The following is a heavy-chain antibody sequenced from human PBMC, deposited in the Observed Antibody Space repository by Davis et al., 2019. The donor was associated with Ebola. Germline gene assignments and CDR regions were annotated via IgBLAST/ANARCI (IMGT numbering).Heavy chain of an antibody. Sequence: GGSLRLSCAASGFTFSSYSMHWVRQAPGQGLEWVSGISWNSGSIGSADSVKGRFTLSRDNAKNSLYLQMNRLRAEDTAVYYCAKDSDFWSGYPDYWGQGTLVTVSS. J-gene: IGHJ4*02. V-gene: IGHV3-9*01. CDR3: AKDSDFWSGYPDY. CDR2: ISWNSGSI. CDR1: GFTFSSYS. D-gene: IGHD3-3*01.